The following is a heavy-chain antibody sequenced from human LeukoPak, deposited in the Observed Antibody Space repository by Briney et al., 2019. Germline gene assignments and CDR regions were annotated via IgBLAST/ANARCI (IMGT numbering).Heavy chain of an antibody. J-gene: IGHJ4*02. CDR2: IGGGDT. D-gene: IGHD1-26*01. CDR3: AKGGQSFNSMWDYLDS. CDR1: GFIFMNYA. V-gene: IGHV3-23*01. Sequence: GGSLRLSCTASGFIFMNYAMSWVRQAPGKGLEWISGIGGGDTHYADSVKGRFTISRDDSKNTVDLQMSSLRAEDTAVYYCAKGGQSFNSMWDYLDSWGQGTLVTVSS.